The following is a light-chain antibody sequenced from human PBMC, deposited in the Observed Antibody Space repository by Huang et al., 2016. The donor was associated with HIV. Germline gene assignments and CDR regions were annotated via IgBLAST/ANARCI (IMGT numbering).Light chain of an antibody. Sequence: EIVMTQSPVTLSVSPGERATLSCRASQSVSNKLAWYQHKPGQAPCLLIYGASTRATGVPARFSGRGSGTAFTLTISSLQSEDYAVYYCQQYNNWPMYTFGQGTKLEIK. CDR1: QSVSNK. J-gene: IGKJ2*01. CDR3: QQYNNWPMYT. V-gene: IGKV3-15*01. CDR2: GAS.